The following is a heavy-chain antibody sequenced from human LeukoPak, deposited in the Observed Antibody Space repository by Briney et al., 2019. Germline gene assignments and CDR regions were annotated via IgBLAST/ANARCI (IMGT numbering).Heavy chain of an antibody. V-gene: IGHV3-48*04. D-gene: IGHD2-2*02. Sequence: GGSLRLSCAASGFTFSSYSMNWVRQAPGKGLEWVSYISSSSSTIYYADSVKGRFTISRDNAKNSLYLQMNSLRAEDTAVYYCARDAPGGGYCSSTSCYTGAFDIWGQGTMVTVSS. J-gene: IGHJ3*02. CDR3: ARDAPGGGYCSSTSCYTGAFDI. CDR1: GFTFSSYS. CDR2: ISSSSSTI.